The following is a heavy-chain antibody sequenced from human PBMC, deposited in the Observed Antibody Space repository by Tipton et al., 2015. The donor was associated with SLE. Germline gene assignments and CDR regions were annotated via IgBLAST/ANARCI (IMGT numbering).Heavy chain of an antibody. D-gene: IGHD6-6*01. CDR2: INHSGST. J-gene: IGHJ5*02. CDR3: ARAGQGGIAARPHWFDP. Sequence: TLSLTCAVYGGSFSGYYWSWIRQPPGKGLEWIGEINHSGSTNYNPSLKSRVTISVDTSKNQFSLKLSSVTAADTAVYYCARAGQGGIAARPHWFDPWGQGTLVTVSS. V-gene: IGHV4-34*01. CDR1: GGSFSGYY.